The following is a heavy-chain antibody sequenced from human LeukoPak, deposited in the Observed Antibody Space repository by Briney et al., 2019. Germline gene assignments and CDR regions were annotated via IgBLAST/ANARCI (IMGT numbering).Heavy chain of an antibody. Sequence: NPSETLSLTCTVSGGSIGNYYWSWIRRPTAKGLEWIAYGDYSWSTRYNPALEIRVTISVDTSKNQCSLKLTSVTAADSAVYYCARLGLGYCSGGTCPYYFDHWGQGTLVTVSS. CDR3: ARLGLGYCSGGTCPYYFDH. CDR2: GDYSWST. V-gene: IGHV4-59*01. D-gene: IGHD2-15*01. J-gene: IGHJ4*02. CDR1: GGSIGNYY.